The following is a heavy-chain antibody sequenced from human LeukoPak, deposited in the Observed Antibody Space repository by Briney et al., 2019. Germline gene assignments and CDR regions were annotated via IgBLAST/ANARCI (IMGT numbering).Heavy chain of an antibody. V-gene: IGHV3-33*01. CDR3: ATAPRGGDYEDY. CDR1: GFTFSNYG. Sequence: GGSLRLSCAASGFTFSNYGMHWVRQAPGKGLEWVAVIWYEGSNKYYADSVKGRFTISRDNSKSTLYMQMNSLRVEDTAVYYCATAPRGGDYEDYWGRGTLVTVSS. CDR2: IWYEGSNK. D-gene: IGHD4-17*01. J-gene: IGHJ4*02.